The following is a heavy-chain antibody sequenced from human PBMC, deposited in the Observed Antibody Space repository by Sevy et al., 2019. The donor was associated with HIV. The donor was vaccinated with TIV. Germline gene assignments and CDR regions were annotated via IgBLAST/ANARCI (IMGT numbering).Heavy chain of an antibody. V-gene: IGHV3-23*01. CDR2: FSFGCGRI. Sequence: GGCLRLSCAASGFTFAKYSMTWLRQAPGKGLEWVSTFSFGCGRINYADSVKGRFTISRDDSKNTLYLQMNSLRAEDTATYFCAREGCTQPHDYWGQGTLVTVSS. CDR1: GFTFAKYS. J-gene: IGHJ4*02. CDR3: AREGCTQPHDY.